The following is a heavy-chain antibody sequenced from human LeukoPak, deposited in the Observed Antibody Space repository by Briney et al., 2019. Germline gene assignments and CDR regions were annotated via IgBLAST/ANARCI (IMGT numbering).Heavy chain of an antibody. J-gene: IGHJ5*02. CDR2: ISSSSSYI. CDR3: ARDVCSTSCYDNWFDP. Sequence: GGSLRLSCAASGFTFSSYSMNWVRQAPGKGLEWVSSISSSSSYIYYADSVKGRFTISRDNAKNSLYLQMNSLRAEDTAVYYCARDVCSTSCYDNWFDPWGQGTLVTVSS. D-gene: IGHD2-2*01. V-gene: IGHV3-21*01. CDR1: GFTFSSYS.